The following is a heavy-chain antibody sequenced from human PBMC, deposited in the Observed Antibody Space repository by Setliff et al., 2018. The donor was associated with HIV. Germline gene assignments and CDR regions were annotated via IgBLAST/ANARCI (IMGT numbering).Heavy chain of an antibody. D-gene: IGHD6-13*01. CDR1: GYSFSNGYY. CDR2: IYHSGST. Sequence: SETLSLTCAVFGYSFSNGYYWGWSRQPPGKGPEWSGSIYHSGSTYYNPSLKSRVSISVDTSKNQFSLELRSVTAADTAVYYCAGRIATAAYYFDYWGRGTLVTVSS. J-gene: IGHJ4*02. V-gene: IGHV4-38-2*01. CDR3: AGRIATAAYYFDY.